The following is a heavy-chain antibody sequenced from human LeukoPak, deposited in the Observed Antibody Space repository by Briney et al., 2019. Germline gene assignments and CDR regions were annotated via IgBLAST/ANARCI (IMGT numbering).Heavy chain of an antibody. V-gene: IGHV3-23*01. CDR3: ARVTYGSGTYGAFDY. Sequence: GGSLRLSCAASGFTFSSHGMSWVRQAPGKGLEWVSTISGSGDNTYYADSVKGRFTISRDNSKNTLYLQMNSLRAEDTAVYYCARVTYGSGTYGAFDYWGQGALVTVSS. D-gene: IGHD3-10*01. CDR2: ISGSGDNT. J-gene: IGHJ4*02. CDR1: GFTFSSHG.